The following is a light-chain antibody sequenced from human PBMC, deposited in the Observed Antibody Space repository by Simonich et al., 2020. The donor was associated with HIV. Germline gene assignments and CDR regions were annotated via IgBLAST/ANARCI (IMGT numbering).Light chain of an antibody. Sequence: EIVMTHSPATLSVSPGERATLSCRASQSVSSNLAWYQQKPGQAPRLLIYATSTRATGIPARFSGSGSGTEFTLTISSMQSEDFAVYYCQQYNKWPPLTFGGGTKVEIK. CDR1: QSVSSN. CDR3: QQYNKWPPLT. CDR2: ATS. V-gene: IGKV3-15*01. J-gene: IGKJ4*01.